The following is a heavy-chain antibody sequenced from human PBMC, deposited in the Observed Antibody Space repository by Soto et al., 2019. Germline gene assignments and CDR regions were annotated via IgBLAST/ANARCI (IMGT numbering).Heavy chain of an antibody. CDR2: IYWNDDK. J-gene: IGHJ6*02. Sequence: QITLKESGSTLVKPTQTLTLTCSFSGFSLDSSGGGVGWVRPPPGKVLEWLGVIYWNDDKRYSPSLQTMVNIANATSAIQVFLTMTDVDPMHTSTYFCAHRGCGRHDCNLFFYYVIEVWGQGTTVIIS. V-gene: IGHV2-5*01. CDR3: AHRGCGRHDCNLFFYYVIEV. CDR1: GFSLDSSGGG. D-gene: IGHD2-21*01.